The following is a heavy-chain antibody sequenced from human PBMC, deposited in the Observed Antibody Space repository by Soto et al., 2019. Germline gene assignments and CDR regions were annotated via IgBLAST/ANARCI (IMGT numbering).Heavy chain of an antibody. CDR3: AKDLQFLEWPLGGYFDY. J-gene: IGHJ4*02. CDR1: GYTFTSYA. V-gene: IGHV1-3*01. D-gene: IGHD3-3*01. Sequence: ASVKVSCKASGYTFTSYAMHWVRQAPGQRLEWMGWINAGNGNTKYSQKFQGRVTITRDTSASTAYMELNSLRAEDTAVYYCAKDLQFLEWPLGGYFDYWGQGTLVTVSS. CDR2: INAGNGNT.